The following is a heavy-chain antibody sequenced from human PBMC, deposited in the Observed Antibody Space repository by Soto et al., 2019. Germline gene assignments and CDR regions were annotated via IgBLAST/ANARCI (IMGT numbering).Heavy chain of an antibody. CDR3: AGRYGGNFDS. CDR2: IYYSGST. D-gene: IGHD1-26*01. CDR1: GGSISSSSYY. J-gene: IGHJ4*03. Sequence: ETLSLTCTVSGGSISSSSYYWGWIRQPPGKGLEWIGSIYYSGSTYYNPSLKSRVTISVDTSKNQFSLKLTSVTAADTAVYYCAGRYGGNFDSGGQGTTVPVSS. V-gene: IGHV4-39*07.